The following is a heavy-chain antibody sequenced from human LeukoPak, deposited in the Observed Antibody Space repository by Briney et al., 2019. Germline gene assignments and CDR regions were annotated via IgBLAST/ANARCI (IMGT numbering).Heavy chain of an antibody. V-gene: IGHV3-7*01. CDR3: ARDKIVGATYYDY. CDR2: IQPDGSEQ. CDR1: GFAFSRSW. Sequence: GGSLRLSCVASGFAFSRSWMSWVRQAPGKGLEWVGNIQPDGSEQYPVGSVKGRFTISRDNSRNSLFLQMSSLRAEDTALYYCARDKIVGATYYDYWGQGTLVTVSS. J-gene: IGHJ4*02. D-gene: IGHD1-26*01.